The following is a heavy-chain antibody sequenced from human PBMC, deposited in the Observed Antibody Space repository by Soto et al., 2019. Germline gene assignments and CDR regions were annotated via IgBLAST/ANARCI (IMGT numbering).Heavy chain of an antibody. Sequence: SETLSLTCTVYGGSISSYYWSWIRQPPGRGLEWIGYIYYSGSTNYNPSLKSRVTISVDTSKNQFSLKLSSVTAADTAVYYCAREGGWFGEFSTYYYYYGMDVWGQGTTVTVSS. CDR3: AREGGWFGEFSTYYYYYGMDV. J-gene: IGHJ6*02. V-gene: IGHV4-59*01. D-gene: IGHD3-10*01. CDR2: IYYSGST. CDR1: GGSISSYY.